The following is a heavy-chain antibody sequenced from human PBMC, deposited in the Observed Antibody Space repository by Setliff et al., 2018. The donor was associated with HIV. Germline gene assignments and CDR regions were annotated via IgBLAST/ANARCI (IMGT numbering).Heavy chain of an antibody. CDR2: IHTSDTT. V-gene: IGHV4-4*07. D-gene: IGHD6-13*01. CDR1: GVSASIHY. Sequence: SETLSLTCTVSGVSASIHYWVWIRQPAGRGLEWIGRIHTSDTTRYNPSLQSRVAMSVDTSKNQFSLKLTSVSAADTAVYYCARGVAAAGMLMDVWGKGTTVTVSS. CDR3: ARGVAAAGMLMDV. J-gene: IGHJ6*03.